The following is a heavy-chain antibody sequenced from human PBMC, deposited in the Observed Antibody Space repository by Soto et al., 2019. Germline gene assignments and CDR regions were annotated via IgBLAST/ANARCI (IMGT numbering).Heavy chain of an antibody. CDR2: RSYDGSNK. V-gene: IGHV3-30*18. J-gene: IGHJ6*02. CDR3: AKGKAYCTSTSCRYYNYGMDV. D-gene: IGHD2-2*01. Sequence: VAVRSYDGSNKYYADSVKGRFTISRDNSKNTLYLQMNSLRAEDTAVYYCAKGKAYCTSTSCRYYNYGMDVWGQGTTVTVSS.